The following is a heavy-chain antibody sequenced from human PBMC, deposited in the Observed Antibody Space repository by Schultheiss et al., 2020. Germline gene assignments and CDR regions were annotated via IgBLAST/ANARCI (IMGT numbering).Heavy chain of an antibody. CDR1: GDSISSHY. Sequence: SETLSLTCTVSGDSISSHYWSWIRQPPGKGLEWIGYINYSGTTYNNPSLKSRVIMSVDTSKNQFSLKLSSVTAADTAVYYCARGPKPPNTLIQGVIGGPRYMDVWGKGTTVTVSS. J-gene: IGHJ6*03. D-gene: IGHD3-10*01. CDR2: INYSGTT. CDR3: ARGPKPPNTLIQGVIGGPRYMDV. V-gene: IGHV4-59*08.